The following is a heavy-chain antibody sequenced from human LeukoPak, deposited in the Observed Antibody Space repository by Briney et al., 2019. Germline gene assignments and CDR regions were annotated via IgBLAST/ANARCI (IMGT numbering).Heavy chain of an antibody. CDR2: IKQDGSQK. V-gene: IGHV3-7*05. J-gene: IGHJ4*02. Sequence: PGGSLRLSCAASGFTFSSYWMSWVRQAPGKGLEWVANIKQDGSQKYYADSVKGRFTISRDNSKNTLYLQMNSLRAEDTAVYYCAVNRGHWGQGTLVTVSS. D-gene: IGHD1-14*01. CDR1: GFTFSSYW. CDR3: AVNRGH.